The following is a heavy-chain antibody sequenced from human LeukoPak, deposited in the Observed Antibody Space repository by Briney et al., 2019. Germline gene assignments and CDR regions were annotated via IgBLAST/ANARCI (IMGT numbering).Heavy chain of an antibody. J-gene: IGHJ4*02. V-gene: IGHV4-34*01. D-gene: IGHD6-19*01. CDR3: ARHTLKYSSGWYFDY. Sequence: SETLSLTCAVYGGSFSGYYWSWIRQPPGKGLEWIGEINHSGSTNYNPSLKSRVTISVDTSKNQFSLKLSSVTAADTAVYYCARHTLKYSSGWYFDYWGQGTLVTVSS. CDR2: INHSGST. CDR1: GGSFSGYY.